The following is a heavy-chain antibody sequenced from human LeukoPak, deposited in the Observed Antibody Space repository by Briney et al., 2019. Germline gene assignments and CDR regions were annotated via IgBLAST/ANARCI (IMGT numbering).Heavy chain of an antibody. D-gene: IGHD3-10*01. CDR3: ARVMVDAFDI. CDR1: GGTFSSYA. J-gene: IGHJ3*02. Sequence: VASVKVSCTASGGTFSSYAISWVRQAPGQGLEWMGWISAYNGNTNYAQKLQGRVTMTTDTSTSTAYMELRSLRSDDTAVYYCARVMVDAFDIWGQGTMVTVSS. V-gene: IGHV1-18*01. CDR2: ISAYNGNT.